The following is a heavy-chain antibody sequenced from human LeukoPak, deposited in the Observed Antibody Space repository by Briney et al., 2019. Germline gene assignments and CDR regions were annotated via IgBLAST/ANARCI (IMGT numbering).Heavy chain of an antibody. CDR3: VRGYTYGLDN. CDR1: GFTFSTYW. Sequence: GGPLRLSCGASGFTFSTYWMHWVRKPPGKGLGWVSRIDVDGSTTGYADSVKGRFTISRDNAKNTLYLQMNSLRAEDTAVYYCVRGYTYGLDNWGQGTLVTVSS. V-gene: IGHV3-74*01. J-gene: IGHJ4*02. D-gene: IGHD5-18*01. CDR2: IDVDGSTT.